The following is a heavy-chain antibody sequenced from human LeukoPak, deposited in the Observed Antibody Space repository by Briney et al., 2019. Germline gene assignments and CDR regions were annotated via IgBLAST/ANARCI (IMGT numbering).Heavy chain of an antibody. CDR1: GFIFSSSW. CDR2: IKQDGSQK. Sequence: GGSLRLSCAATGFIFSSSWMSWVRQAPGKGLEWVANIKQDGSQKHYVDSVKGRFTISRDNSKNLLYLQMNSLGAEDTAVYYCVRGGYSSFDYWGQGTLVTVSS. J-gene: IGHJ4*02. D-gene: IGHD3-10*01. V-gene: IGHV3-7*01. CDR3: VRGGYSSFDY.